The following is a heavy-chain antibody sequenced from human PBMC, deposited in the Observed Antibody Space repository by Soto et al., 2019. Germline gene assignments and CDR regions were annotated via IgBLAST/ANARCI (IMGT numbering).Heavy chain of an antibody. CDR2: IYFRGTT. CDR3: ARMNYYDTSGYPFDY. Sequence: SETLSLTCTVSGGSLSSYYGSRIRQPPGKGLEWIGYIYFRGTTNYNPSLKSRVTMSADTSKNQFSLKLNSVTAADTAVYYCARMNYYDTSGYPFDYWGQGMMVTVSS. CDR1: GGSLSSYY. D-gene: IGHD3-22*01. J-gene: IGHJ4*02. V-gene: IGHV4-59*01.